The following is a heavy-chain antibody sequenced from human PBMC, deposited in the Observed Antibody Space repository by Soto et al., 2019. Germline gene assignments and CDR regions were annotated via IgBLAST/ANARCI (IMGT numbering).Heavy chain of an antibody. Sequence: QLQLQESGPGLVKLSETLSLTCTVSGGSISSSSYYWGWIRQPPGKGLEWIGSIYYSGSTYYNPSLKSRVTISVDTSKNQFSLKLSSVTAADTAVYYCASDHPLYYMDVWGKGTTVTVSS. V-gene: IGHV4-39*01. CDR1: GGSISSSSYY. J-gene: IGHJ6*03. CDR3: ASDHPLYYMDV. CDR2: IYYSGST.